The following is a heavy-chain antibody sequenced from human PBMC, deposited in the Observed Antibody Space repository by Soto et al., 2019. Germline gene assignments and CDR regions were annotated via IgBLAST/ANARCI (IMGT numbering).Heavy chain of an antibody. CDR2: IYPGDSDT. CDR3: ARLQAAAGDNDLTFDY. D-gene: IGHD6-13*01. CDR1: GYKVSTWHNFTSYW. Sequence: LGESLKISCMGSGYKVSTWHNFTSYWIAWVRQKPREGLEWMGIIYPGDSDTRYSPPFQGQVTISADKSINSVYLQWSSLKASDTAMYYCARLQAAAGDNDLTFDYWGQGTLVTVSS. J-gene: IGHJ4*02. V-gene: IGHV5-51*01.